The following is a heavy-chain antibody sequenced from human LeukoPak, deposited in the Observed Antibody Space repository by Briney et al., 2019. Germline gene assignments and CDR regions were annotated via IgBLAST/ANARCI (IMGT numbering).Heavy chain of an antibody. Sequence: PSETLSLTCTVSGGSISSYYWSWLRQPPGKGLEWIGYIYYSGSTNYNPSLKSRVTISVDTSKNQFSLKLSSVTAADTAVYYCARDTDYGDYEDAFDIWGQGTMVTVSS. D-gene: IGHD4-17*01. CDR2: IYYSGST. J-gene: IGHJ3*02. CDR3: ARDTDYGDYEDAFDI. CDR1: GGSISSYY. V-gene: IGHV4-59*01.